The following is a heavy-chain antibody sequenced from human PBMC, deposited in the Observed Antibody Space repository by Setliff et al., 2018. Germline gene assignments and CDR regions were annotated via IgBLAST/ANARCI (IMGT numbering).Heavy chain of an antibody. J-gene: IGHJ4*02. V-gene: IGHV1-18*01. Sequence: ASVKVSCKTSGYNFITFGISWVRQAPGQGLEWMGWISPYNGNTNYAQKFQGRVTMTTDSSTTTVYMEVTSLRSDDTAVYYCVRGPGPSVVVATPFDRWGQGTQVTVSS. CDR1: GYNFITFG. D-gene: IGHD5-12*01. CDR2: ISPYNGNT. CDR3: VRGPGPSVVVATPFDR.